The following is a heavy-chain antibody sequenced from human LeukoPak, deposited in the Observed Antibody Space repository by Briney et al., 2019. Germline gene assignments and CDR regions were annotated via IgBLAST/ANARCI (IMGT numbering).Heavy chain of an antibody. V-gene: IGHV4-59*11. Sequence: SETLSLTCTVSGASISSHYWSWIRQPPGKGRGWIGLISYTGSTNYNPSLKSRVTTSVDTSKNQFSLKVSSVTAADTAVYYCAKGGESSLPLDYWGQGILVTVSS. CDR1: GASISSHY. D-gene: IGHD6-13*01. CDR2: ISYTGST. CDR3: AKGGESSLPLDY. J-gene: IGHJ4*02.